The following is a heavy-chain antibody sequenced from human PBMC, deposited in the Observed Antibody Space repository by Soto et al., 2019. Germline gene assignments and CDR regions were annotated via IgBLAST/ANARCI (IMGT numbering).Heavy chain of an antibody. CDR3: AKGGIEVAGSPFQH. D-gene: IGHD6-19*01. J-gene: IGHJ1*01. CDR2: ISWNSGSI. V-gene: IGHV3-9*01. CDR1: GFTFDDYA. Sequence: EVQLVESGGGLVQPGRSLRLSCAASGFTFDDYAMHWVRQAPGKGLEWVSGISWNSGSIGYADSVKGRFTISRDNAKNSLYLQMNRLRAEDTALYYCAKGGIEVAGSPFQHWGQGTLVTVSS.